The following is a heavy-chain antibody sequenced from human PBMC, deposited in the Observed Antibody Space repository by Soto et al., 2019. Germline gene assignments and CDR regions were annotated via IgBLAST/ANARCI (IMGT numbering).Heavy chain of an antibody. J-gene: IGHJ6*02. D-gene: IGHD3-10*01. CDR3: ARVLNMVRGVSDSYYYGVDV. Sequence: EVQLVESGGGLVQPGGSLRLSCAASGFTFSNYWMHWVRQVPGKGLMWVSRINSDGSSTSHADSVRGRFTISRDNAKHTLYLQMNSVRAEDTAVYYCARVLNMVRGVSDSYYYGVDVWGQGTTVTVSS. CDR2: INSDGSST. V-gene: IGHV3-74*01. CDR1: GFTFSNYW.